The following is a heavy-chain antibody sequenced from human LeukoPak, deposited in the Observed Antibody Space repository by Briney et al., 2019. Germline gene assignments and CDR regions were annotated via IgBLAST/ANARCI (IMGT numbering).Heavy chain of an antibody. CDR1: GFAFSSYA. Sequence: GRSLRLSCAASGFAFSSYAMHWVRQAPGKGLEWVAVISYDGSNKYYADSVKGRFTISRDNSKNTLYLQMNSLRAEDTAVYYCARDPQWLGNWGQGTLVTVSS. CDR3: ARDPQWLGN. V-gene: IGHV3-30*01. J-gene: IGHJ4*02. CDR2: ISYDGSNK. D-gene: IGHD6-19*01.